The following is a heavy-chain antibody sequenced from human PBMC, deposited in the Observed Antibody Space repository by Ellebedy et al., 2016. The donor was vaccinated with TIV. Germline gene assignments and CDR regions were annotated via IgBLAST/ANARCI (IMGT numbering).Heavy chain of an antibody. Sequence: SETLSLXXAFYGVPFSNYYCTWIRQSPGEGLEWIGEINHSGNTNYNPSLRSRVTISIDMSKNQFSLKLTSVTAADTAVYYCARAWGDNGDPSIDYWGQGALVTVSS. CDR1: GVPFSNYY. CDR2: INHSGNT. V-gene: IGHV4-34*01. J-gene: IGHJ4*02. D-gene: IGHD4-17*01. CDR3: ARAWGDNGDPSIDY.